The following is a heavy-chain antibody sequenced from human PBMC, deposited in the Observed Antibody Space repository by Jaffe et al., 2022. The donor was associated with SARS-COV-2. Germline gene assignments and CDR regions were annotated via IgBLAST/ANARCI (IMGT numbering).Heavy chain of an antibody. Sequence: QVQLQESGPGLVKPSETLSLTCTVSGGSISSYYWSWIRQPPGKGLEWIGYIYYSGSTNYNPSLKSRVTISVDTSKNQFSLKLSSVTAADTAVYYCARHRSGSYRGAFDIWGQGTMVTVSS. V-gene: IGHV4-59*08. CDR1: GGSISSYY. CDR3: ARHRSGSYRGAFDI. J-gene: IGHJ3*02. CDR2: IYYSGST. D-gene: IGHD1-26*01.